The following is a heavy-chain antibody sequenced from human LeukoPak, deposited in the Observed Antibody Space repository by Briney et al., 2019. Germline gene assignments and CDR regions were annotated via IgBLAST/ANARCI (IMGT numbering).Heavy chain of an antibody. D-gene: IGHD3-3*01. CDR3: ARGRGIFGVVIHYYYYGMDV. J-gene: IGHJ6*02. Sequence: SETLSLTCTVSGGSISSGGYYWSWIRQPPGKGLEWIGEINHSGSTNYNPSLKSRVTISVDTSKNQFSLKLSSVTAADTAVYYCARGRGIFGVVIHYYYYGMDVWGQGTTVTVSS. CDR2: INHSGST. CDR1: GGSISSGGYY. V-gene: IGHV4-39*07.